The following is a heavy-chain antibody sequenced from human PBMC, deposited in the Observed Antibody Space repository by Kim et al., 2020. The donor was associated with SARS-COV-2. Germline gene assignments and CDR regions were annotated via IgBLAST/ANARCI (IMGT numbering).Heavy chain of an antibody. Sequence: NPSLTGRVTISVDTSKNQFSLKLSSVTAADTAVYYCARWGDSSGYYSLDYWGQGTLVTVSS. D-gene: IGHD3-22*01. J-gene: IGHJ4*02. V-gene: IGHV4-34*01. CDR3: ARWGDSSGYYSLDY.